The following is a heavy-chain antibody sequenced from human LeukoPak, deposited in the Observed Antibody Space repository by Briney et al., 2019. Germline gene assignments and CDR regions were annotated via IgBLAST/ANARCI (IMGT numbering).Heavy chain of an antibody. CDR1: GFTFSSYG. J-gene: IGHJ4*02. D-gene: IGHD6-13*01. V-gene: IGHV3-30*03. CDR2: ISYDGSNK. Sequence: GGSLRLSCAASGFTFSSYGMHWVRQAPGKGLEWVAVISYDGSNKYYADSVKGRFTISRDNSKNTLYLQMNSLRGEDTAVYYCARGGYSSSWNFDYWGQGTLVTVSS. CDR3: ARGGYSSSWNFDY.